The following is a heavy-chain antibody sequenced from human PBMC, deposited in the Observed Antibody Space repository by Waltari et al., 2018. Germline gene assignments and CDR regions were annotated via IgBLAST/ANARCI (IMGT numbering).Heavy chain of an antibody. V-gene: IGHV1-8*01. D-gene: IGHD2-15*01. CDR1: GYTFTSYD. Sequence: QVQLVQSGAEVKKPGASVKVSCKASGYTFTSYDINWVRQATGQGPEWMGWRNPKIGKAGYAQKFKGRVTITRTTSISKAYMKLSSLRSEDTAVYYCASDCSGGSGYSDFDYWGQGTLVTVSS. J-gene: IGHJ4*02. CDR2: RNPKIGKA. CDR3: ASDCSGGSGYSDFDY.